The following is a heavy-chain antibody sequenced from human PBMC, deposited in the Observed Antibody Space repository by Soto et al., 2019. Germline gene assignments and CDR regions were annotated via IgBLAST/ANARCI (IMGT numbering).Heavy chain of an antibody. CDR3: ARDLWGYCGNDCYPLDV. J-gene: IGHJ6*02. Sequence: SETLSLTCTVSGGSISSYYWSWIRQPPGKGLEWIGYIYYSGSTNYNPSLKSRVTISVDTSKNQFSLKLSSVTAADTAVYYCARDLWGYCGNDCYPLDVWGQGTTLTVSS. CDR1: GGSISSYY. D-gene: IGHD2-21*02. V-gene: IGHV4-59*01. CDR2: IYYSGST.